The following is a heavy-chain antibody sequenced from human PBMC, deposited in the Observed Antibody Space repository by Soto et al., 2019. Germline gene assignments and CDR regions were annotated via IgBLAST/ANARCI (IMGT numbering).Heavy chain of an antibody. V-gene: IGHV1-69*01. J-gene: IGHJ4*02. Sequence: QEQLVQSGAEGKKSGSSVKVSCKASGGLFSTYAISWVRQAPGQGLEWMGGIIPVFATTYYAEKFEGRVTTTADESTNTAYMELSSLRSEDTAMYYCARGDSGYVWFNEIWGQGTLVTVSS. D-gene: IGHD3-22*01. CDR2: IIPVFATT. CDR3: ARGDSGYVWFNEI. CDR1: GGLFSTYA.